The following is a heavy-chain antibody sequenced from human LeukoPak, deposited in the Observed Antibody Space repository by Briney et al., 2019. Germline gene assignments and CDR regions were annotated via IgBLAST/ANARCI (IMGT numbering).Heavy chain of an antibody. J-gene: IGHJ4*02. CDR1: GYTFTSYY. Sequence: ASVKVSCKASGYTFTSYYMHWVRQATGQGLEWMGWMGSNSGDTGYAQKFQDRVTMTRDTFISTAYMELNNVRSEDTAVYYCARVWRTSPYYFDYWGQGTLVTVSS. V-gene: IGHV1-8*02. CDR3: ARVWRTSPYYFDY. D-gene: IGHD3-10*01. CDR2: MGSNSGDT.